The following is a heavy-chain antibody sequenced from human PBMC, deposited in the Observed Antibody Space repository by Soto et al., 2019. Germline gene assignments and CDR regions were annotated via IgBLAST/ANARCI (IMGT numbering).Heavy chain of an antibody. CDR2: IKSKTDGGTT. D-gene: IGHD3-10*01. V-gene: IGHV3-15*07. Sequence: EVQLVESGGGLVKPGGSLRLSCAASGFTFSNAWMNWVRQALGKGLEWVGRIKSKTDGGTTDYAAPVKGRFTISRDDSKNTLYLQMNSLKTEDTAVYYCTTADQWFGILYFDYWGQGTLVTVSS. J-gene: IGHJ4*02. CDR1: GFTFSNAW. CDR3: TTADQWFGILYFDY.